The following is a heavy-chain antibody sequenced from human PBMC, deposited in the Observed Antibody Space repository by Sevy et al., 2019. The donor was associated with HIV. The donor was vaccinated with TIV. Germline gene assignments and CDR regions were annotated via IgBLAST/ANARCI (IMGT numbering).Heavy chain of an antibody. CDR2: MNPNSGNT. D-gene: IGHD3-3*01. CDR1: GYTFTSYD. CDR3: ALYYDFWSGYNNAFDI. Sequence: ASVKVSCKASGYTFTSYDINWVRQATGQGLEWMGWMNPNSGNTGYAQKFQGRVTMTRNTSISTDYMELSSLRSEDTAVYYCALYYDFWSGYNNAFDIWGQGTMVTVSS. J-gene: IGHJ3*02. V-gene: IGHV1-8*01.